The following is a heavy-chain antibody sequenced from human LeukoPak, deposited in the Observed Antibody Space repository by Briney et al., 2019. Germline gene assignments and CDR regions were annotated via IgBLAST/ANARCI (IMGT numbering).Heavy chain of an antibody. CDR3: AKDLSQYDSSGYRYFDY. D-gene: IGHD3-22*01. V-gene: IGHV3-30*02. CDR1: GFTFSTYG. Sequence: GGSLRLSCAASGFTFSTYGVHWVRQAPGKGLEWVAFIQYNGGNKYYADSVKGRFTISRDNSQNALYLQMDSLRAEDTAVYYCAKDLSQYDSSGYRYFDYWGQGSPVTVSS. CDR2: IQYNGGNK. J-gene: IGHJ4*02.